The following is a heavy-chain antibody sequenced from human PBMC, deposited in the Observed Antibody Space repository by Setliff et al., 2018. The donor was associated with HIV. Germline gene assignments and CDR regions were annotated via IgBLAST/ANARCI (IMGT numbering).Heavy chain of an antibody. D-gene: IGHD2-2*03. CDR2: ISYDGSYK. Sequence: GGSLRLSCAASGFTFSTYAIHWVRQAPGKGLEWVAIISYDGSYKFYADSVRGRFTISRDNSKNTLYLQMNSLRAEDTAVYYCAKALVIVVVPASTTFDSWGQGTLVTVSS. J-gene: IGHJ4*02. CDR3: AKALVIVVVPASTTFDS. V-gene: IGHV3-30*04. CDR1: GFTFSTYA.